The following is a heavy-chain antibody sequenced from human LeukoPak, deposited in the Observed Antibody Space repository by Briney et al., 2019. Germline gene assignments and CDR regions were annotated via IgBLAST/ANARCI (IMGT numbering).Heavy chain of an antibody. Sequence: PGGSLRLSCEASGFTFSNFGLNWVRQAPCKGLEWVAFISDNGRRTYYLESVKGLFTISRDDSKNTLYLQMNSLRVEDTAVYYCARDRIGKYSIDYWGQGTLVTVSS. CDR1: GFTFSNFG. CDR2: ISDNGRRT. J-gene: IGHJ4*02. D-gene: IGHD2-15*01. V-gene: IGHV3-33*08. CDR3: ARDRIGKYSIDY.